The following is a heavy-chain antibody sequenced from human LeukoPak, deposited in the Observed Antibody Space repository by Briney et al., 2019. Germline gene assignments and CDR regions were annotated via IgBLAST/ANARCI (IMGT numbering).Heavy chain of an antibody. CDR2: ISSSSSYI. Sequence: PGGSLRLSCAASGFTFSSYSMNWVRQAPGKGLEWVSSISSSSSYIYYADSVKGRFTISRDNAKNSLYLQMNSLRAEDTAVYYCARSAYDILTGYYYYGMDVWGQGTTVTVSS. V-gene: IGHV3-21*01. J-gene: IGHJ6*02. D-gene: IGHD3-9*01. CDR1: GFTFSSYS. CDR3: ARSAYDILTGYYYYGMDV.